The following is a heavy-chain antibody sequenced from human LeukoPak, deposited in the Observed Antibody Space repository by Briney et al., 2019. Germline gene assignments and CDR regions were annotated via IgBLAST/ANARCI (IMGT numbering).Heavy chain of an antibody. J-gene: IGHJ3*02. CDR3: SRDATYFYDRSGYYYPYDAFDI. V-gene: IGHV4-31*03. CDR2: IYYTQTT. D-gene: IGHD3-22*01. CDR1: GHSITSDSYY. Sequence: PSDTLSLTCTVSGHSITSDSYYWSWIRQHPGKGLQWNGYIYYTQTTAYSPSLKSRVIISLDTSKNQFSLNLSSVTAADTAVYYCSRDATYFYDRSGYYYPYDAFDIWGQGTMVTVSS.